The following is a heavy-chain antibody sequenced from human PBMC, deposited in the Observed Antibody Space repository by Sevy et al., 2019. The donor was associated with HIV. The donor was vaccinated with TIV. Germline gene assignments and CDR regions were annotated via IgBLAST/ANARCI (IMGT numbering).Heavy chain of an antibody. D-gene: IGHD2-15*01. V-gene: IGHV4-59*01. Sequence: SETLSLTCTVSGGSISSYYWSWIRQPPGKGLEWIGYIYYSGSTNYNPSLKSRVTISVDTSKNQFSLKLSSVTAADTAVYYCARGRVVVAAPDDYWGQRTLVTVSS. J-gene: IGHJ4*02. CDR2: IYYSGST. CDR1: GGSISSYY. CDR3: ARGRVVVAAPDDY.